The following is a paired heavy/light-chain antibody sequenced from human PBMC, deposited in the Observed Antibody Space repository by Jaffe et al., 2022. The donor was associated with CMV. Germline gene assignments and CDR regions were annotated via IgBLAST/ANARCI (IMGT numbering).Heavy chain of an antibody. CDR1: GFTFSSYW. CDR3: ARDEGEIYCSSTSCYRSYYYGMDV. J-gene: IGHJ6*02. Sequence: EVQLVESGGGLVQPGGSLRLSCAASGFTFSSYWMSWVRQAPGKGLEWVANIKQDGSEKYYVDSVKGRFTISRDNAKNSLYLQMNSLRAEDTAVYYCARDEGEIYCSSTSCYRSYYYGMDVWGQGTTVTVSS. D-gene: IGHD2-2*01. CDR2: IKQDGSEK. V-gene: IGHV3-7*01.
Light chain of an antibody. CDR3: MQALQTRWT. CDR2: LGS. Sequence: DIVMTQSPLSLPVTPGEPASISCRSSQSLLHSNGYNYLDWYLQKPGKSPQLLIYLGSNRASGVPDRFSGSGSGTDFTLKISRVEAEDVGVYYCMQALQTRWTFGQGTKVEIK. J-gene: IGKJ1*01. V-gene: IGKV2-28*01. CDR1: QSLLHSNGYNY.